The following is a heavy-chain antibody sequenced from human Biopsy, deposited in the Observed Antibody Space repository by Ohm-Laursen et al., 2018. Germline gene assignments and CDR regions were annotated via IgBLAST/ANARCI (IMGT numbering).Heavy chain of an antibody. CDR3: ARHRGGMPSSGNWFDH. CDR2: IYYSGST. Sequence: TLSLTCSVSGYSMSTYYWSWIRQPPGKGLEWIGYIYYSGSTNYNPSLKSRVTISVDMSTNQFSLKLTSVAAADTAVYYCARHRGGMPSSGNWFDHWGQGTLVTVSS. D-gene: IGHD2-2*01. CDR1: GYSMSTYY. J-gene: IGHJ5*02. V-gene: IGHV4-59*08.